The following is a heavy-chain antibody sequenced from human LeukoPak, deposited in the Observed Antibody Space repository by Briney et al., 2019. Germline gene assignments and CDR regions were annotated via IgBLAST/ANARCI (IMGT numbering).Heavy chain of an antibody. J-gene: IGHJ6*02. CDR1: EYSFSTYW. CDR3: ARRPYYSYNGMDV. V-gene: IGHV5-51*01. Sequence: GGSLKISCKASEYSFSTYWIGWVRQLPGKGLEWMGIIYPGDSDTRYSPSFQGQVTISADKSISTAYLQWSSLKASDTAIYYCARRPYYSYNGMDVWGQGTTVTVSS. CDR2: IYPGDSDT.